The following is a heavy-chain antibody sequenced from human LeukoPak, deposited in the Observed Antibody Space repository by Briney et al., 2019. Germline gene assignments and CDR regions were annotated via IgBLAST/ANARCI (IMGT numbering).Heavy chain of an antibody. D-gene: IGHD3-10*01. CDR3: ARGPSPGVRVGSWFDP. Sequence: SETLSPTCTVSGGSISSSSYYWGWIRQPPGKGLEWIGSIYYSGSTYYNPSLKSRVTISVDTSKNQFSLKLSSVTAADTAVYYCARGPSPGVRVGSWFDPWGQGTLVTVSS. CDR1: GGSISSSSYY. J-gene: IGHJ5*02. CDR2: IYYSGST. V-gene: IGHV4-39*01.